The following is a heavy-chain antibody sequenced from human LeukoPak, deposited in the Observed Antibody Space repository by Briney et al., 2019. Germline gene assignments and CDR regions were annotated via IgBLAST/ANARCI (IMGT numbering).Heavy chain of an antibody. Sequence: PGESLKISCKGSGYSFTSYWIGWVRQMPGKGLEWMGINYHGDSDTRYSPSFQGPVTISADKSISTAYLQWSSLKASDTAMYYCARLIVGATKAFDIWGQGTMVTVSS. CDR1: GYSFTSYW. V-gene: IGHV5-51*01. CDR2: NYHGDSDT. J-gene: IGHJ3*02. CDR3: ARLIVGATKAFDI. D-gene: IGHD1-26*01.